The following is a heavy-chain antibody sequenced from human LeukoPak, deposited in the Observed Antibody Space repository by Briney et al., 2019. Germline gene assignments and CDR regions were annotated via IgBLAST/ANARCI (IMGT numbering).Heavy chain of an antibody. CDR1: GFTFSSYD. CDR2: ISYDGSNK. J-gene: IGHJ1*01. Sequence: PGGSLRLSCAASGFTFSSYDMHWVRQAPGKGLEWVAVISYDGSNKYYADSVKGRFTISRDNSKNTLYLQMNSLRAEDTAVYYCARALKTFQHWGQGTLVTVSS. V-gene: IGHV3-30-3*01. CDR3: ARALKTFQH.